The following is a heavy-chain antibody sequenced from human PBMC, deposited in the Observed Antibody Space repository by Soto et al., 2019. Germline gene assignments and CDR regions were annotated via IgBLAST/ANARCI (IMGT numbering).Heavy chain of an antibody. CDR3: ARDRPGRTRGIAFDI. CDR2: IYYSGDT. Sequence: SETLSLTCNVSGDSISSAGYYWSWIRQHPGKGLEWIGYIYYSGDTYYNPSLKSRVTISANTSHNQFFLKLSSLTAADTAVYYCARDRPGRTRGIAFDIWGQGTMVTVSS. CDR1: GDSISSAGYY. D-gene: IGHD2-2*01. V-gene: IGHV4-31*03. J-gene: IGHJ3*02.